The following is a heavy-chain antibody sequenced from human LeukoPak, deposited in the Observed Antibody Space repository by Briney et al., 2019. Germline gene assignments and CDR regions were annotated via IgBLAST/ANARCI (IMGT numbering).Heavy chain of an antibody. CDR1: GFTFSSYG. CDR2: IRYDGSNK. J-gene: IGHJ5*02. V-gene: IGHV3-30*02. Sequence: PGGSLRLSCAASGFTFSSYGMHWVRQAPGKGLEWVAFIRYDGSNKYYADSVKGRFTISRDNSKNTLYLQMNSLRAEDTAVYYCAKDGSSWYTGGPNWFDPWGQGTLVTVSS. D-gene: IGHD2-2*02. CDR3: AKDGSSWYTGGPNWFDP.